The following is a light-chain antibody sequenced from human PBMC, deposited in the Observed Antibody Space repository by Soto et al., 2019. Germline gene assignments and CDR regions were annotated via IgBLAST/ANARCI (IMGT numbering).Light chain of an antibody. Sequence: DIVMTQSPDSLAVSLGERATINCKSSQSVLYSSNNKDYLAWYQQKPGQPPKLLIYWASIRESGVPDRFSGSGSGTDSTLTISNLQAEDVAVYYCQQYYSPWTFGQGIKVEIK. CDR3: QQYYSPWT. CDR2: WAS. J-gene: IGKJ1*01. V-gene: IGKV4-1*01. CDR1: QSVLYSSNNKDY.